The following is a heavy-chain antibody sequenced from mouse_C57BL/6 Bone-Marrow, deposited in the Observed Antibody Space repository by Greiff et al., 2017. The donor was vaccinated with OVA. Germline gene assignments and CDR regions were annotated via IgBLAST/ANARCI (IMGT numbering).Heavy chain of an antibody. Sequence: QVQLQQSGAELARPGASVKLSCKASGYTFTSYGISWVKQRTGQGLEWIGEIYPSSGNTYYNEKFKGKATLTAEKSSSTAYLELRSLTSEDSAVYVCARWDSSGPSMDYWGQGTSVTVSA. CDR1: GYTFTSYG. CDR3: ARWDSSGPSMDY. CDR2: IYPSSGNT. D-gene: IGHD3-2*02. V-gene: IGHV1-81*01. J-gene: IGHJ4*01.